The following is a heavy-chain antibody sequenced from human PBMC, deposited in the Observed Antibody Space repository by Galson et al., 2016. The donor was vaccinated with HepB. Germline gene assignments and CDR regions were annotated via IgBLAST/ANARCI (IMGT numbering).Heavy chain of an antibody. J-gene: IGHJ4*02. V-gene: IGHV4-31*03. D-gene: IGHD3-10*01. CDR2: IYYSGTT. CDR3: ATSGVRGVQRGY. Sequence: TLSLTCSVSGGSITSGGYYWSWIRQQPGKGLEWIGYIYYSGTTYYNSSLESRVTISVDTSKNQFSLRLNVVTAADTAVYYCATSGVRGVQRGYWGQGTLVTVSS. CDR1: GGSITSGGYY.